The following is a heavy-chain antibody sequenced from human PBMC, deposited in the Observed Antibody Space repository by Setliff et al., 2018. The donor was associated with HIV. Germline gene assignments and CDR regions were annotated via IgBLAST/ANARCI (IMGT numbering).Heavy chain of an antibody. D-gene: IGHD6-13*01. J-gene: IGHJ4*02. CDR2: IYYSGTT. V-gene: IGHV4-31*03. Sequence: SETLSLTCTVSGGSISRSGTYWSWIRQHPGKGPEWIGYIYYSGTTDYNPSLKSRVTISVDTSKTHFSLRLSSVTAADTAVYYCARGGSRGSWYWDYWGQGTLVTVSS. CDR3: ARGGSRGSWYWDY. CDR1: GGSISRSGTY.